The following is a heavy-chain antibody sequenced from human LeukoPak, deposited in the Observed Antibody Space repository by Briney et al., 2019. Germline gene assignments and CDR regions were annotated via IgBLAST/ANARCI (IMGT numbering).Heavy chain of an antibody. D-gene: IGHD1-26*01. CDR2: ISGSGGTT. CDR1: GFTFSSYG. V-gene: IGHV3-23*01. Sequence: GGSLRLSCVASGFTFSSYGMSWVRQAPGMGLEWVSAISGSGGTTYYAASVRGRFTISRDNAKNSLYLQMNSLRAEDTAVYYCARDGVAELMSALDYWGQGILVTVSS. J-gene: IGHJ4*02. CDR3: ARDGVAELMSALDY.